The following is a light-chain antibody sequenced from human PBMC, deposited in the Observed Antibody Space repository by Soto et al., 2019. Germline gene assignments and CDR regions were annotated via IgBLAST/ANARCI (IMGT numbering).Light chain of an antibody. CDR3: QQYVSSVT. Sequence: EMVLTQSPGSLSLSPGESATRSCRASQSVESSFFAWYQQRPGQAPRLLIYGASNRATDIPDRFSGRGSGTDFTLTITGLEPEDFAVYYCQQYVSSVTFGQGTKVEIK. CDR1: QSVESSF. CDR2: GAS. J-gene: IGKJ1*01. V-gene: IGKV3-20*01.